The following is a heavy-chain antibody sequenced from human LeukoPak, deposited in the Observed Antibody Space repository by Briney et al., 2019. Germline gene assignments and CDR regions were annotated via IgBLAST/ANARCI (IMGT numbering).Heavy chain of an antibody. CDR2: IGPTGSDR. V-gene: IGHV3-21*06. Sequence: SGGSLRLSCTASGLTFSTSGFNWVRQAPGKGLEWVASIGPTGSDRCHADSIKGRFTISRDNANNFLYLQMNSLRAEDTAVYYCATETNGHHYDYWGQGTLLTVSS. CDR3: ATETNGHHYDY. CDR1: GLTFSTSG. D-gene: IGHD1-14*01. J-gene: IGHJ4*02.